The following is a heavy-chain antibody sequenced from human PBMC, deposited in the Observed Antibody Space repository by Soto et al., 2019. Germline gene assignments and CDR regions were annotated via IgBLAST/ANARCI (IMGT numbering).Heavy chain of an antibody. V-gene: IGHV1-18*01. CDR1: GYTFSSYG. D-gene: IGHD6-13*01. Sequence: QVQLVQSGAEVKKPGASVKVSCEASGYTFSSYGISWVRQAPGQGFEWMGWISGYNSITRSAQKFQGRVPMTTDTSTSTAYMELRSLSSDDTAVYYCARAFGSTDYWGQGTLVTVSS. CDR3: ARAFGSTDY. CDR2: ISGYNSIT. J-gene: IGHJ4*02.